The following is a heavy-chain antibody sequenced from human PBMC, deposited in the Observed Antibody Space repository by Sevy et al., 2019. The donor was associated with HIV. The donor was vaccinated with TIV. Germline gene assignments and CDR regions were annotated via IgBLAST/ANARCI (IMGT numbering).Heavy chain of an antibody. D-gene: IGHD6-19*01. V-gene: IGHV1-69*13. J-gene: IGHJ4*02. CDR3: ARGGGNGWYYFDY. Sequence: ASVKVSCKASGGTFSSYGISWVRQAPGQGLEWMGGIIPILGTVNYAQKFQGRVTITEDESTKTAYMELSGRRAEDTAVYYCARGGGNGWYYFDYWGQETLVTVSS. CDR2: IIPILGTV. CDR1: GGTFSSYG.